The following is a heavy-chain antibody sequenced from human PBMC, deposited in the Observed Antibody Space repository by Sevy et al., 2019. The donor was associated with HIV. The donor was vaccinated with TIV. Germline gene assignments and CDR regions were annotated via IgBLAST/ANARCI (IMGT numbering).Heavy chain of an antibody. V-gene: IGHV3-15*01. J-gene: IGHJ4*02. CDR1: GFTFSNAW. CDR2: IKSKTDGGTT. Sequence: GGSLRLSCAASGFTFSNAWMSWVRQAPGKGLEWVGRIKSKTDGGTTDYAAPVKGRFTISRDDSKTTLYLQMNSLKTEDTAVYYCTTDQAQLLWFGELRFDYWGQGTLVTVSS. CDR3: TTDQAQLLWFGELRFDY. D-gene: IGHD3-10*01.